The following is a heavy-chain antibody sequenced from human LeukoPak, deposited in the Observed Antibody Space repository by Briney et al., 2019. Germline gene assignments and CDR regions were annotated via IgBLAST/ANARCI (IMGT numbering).Heavy chain of an antibody. Sequence: PGGSLRLSCAASGFTFSSYAMSWVRQAPGKGLEWVSAIGGSGGSTYYADSVKGRFTISRDNSKNTLYLQMNSLRAEDTAVYYCAKSLYGSGSYFSHETLFDYWGQGTLVTVSS. CDR2: IGGSGGST. CDR1: GFTFSSYA. CDR3: AKSLYGSGSYFSHETLFDY. J-gene: IGHJ4*02. D-gene: IGHD3-10*01. V-gene: IGHV3-23*01.